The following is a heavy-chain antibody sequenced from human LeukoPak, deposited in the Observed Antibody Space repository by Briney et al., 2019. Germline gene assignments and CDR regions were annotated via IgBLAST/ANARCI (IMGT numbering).Heavy chain of an antibody. CDR3: ACVGESLDY. CDR1: GYTFIGHN. J-gene: IGHJ4*02. CDR2: INPNSGGT. D-gene: IGHD4-17*01. Sequence: ASVKVFCKASGYTFIGHNMHWVPQAPGQGLEWMGWINPNSGGTNYAQSFQCRVTMTRDTSISTAYMELSRLRSDDTAIYYCACVGESLDYWGQGTLVTVSS. V-gene: IGHV1-2*02.